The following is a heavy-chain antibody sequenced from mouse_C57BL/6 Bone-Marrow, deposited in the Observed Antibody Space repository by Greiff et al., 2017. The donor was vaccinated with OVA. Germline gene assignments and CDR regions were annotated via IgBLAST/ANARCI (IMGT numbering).Heavy chain of an antibody. Sequence: EVMLVESGTVLARPGASVKMSCKTSGYTFTSYWMHWVKQRPGQGLEWIGAIYPGNSDTSYNQKFKGKAKLTAVTSASTAYMELSSLTNEDSAVYYCAIKYYGSSPFAYWGQGTLVTVSA. CDR3: AIKYYGSSPFAY. J-gene: IGHJ3*01. V-gene: IGHV1-5*01. CDR2: IYPGNSDT. CDR1: GYTFTSYW. D-gene: IGHD1-1*01.